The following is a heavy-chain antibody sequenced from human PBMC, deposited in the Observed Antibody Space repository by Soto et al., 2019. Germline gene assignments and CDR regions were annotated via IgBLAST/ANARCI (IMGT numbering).Heavy chain of an antibody. CDR3: TRPWFGELPYYPHYYYYMDV. V-gene: IGHV3-73*01. CDR1: GFTFSGSA. D-gene: IGHD3-10*01. J-gene: IGHJ6*03. CDR2: IRSKANSYAT. Sequence: PGGSLRLSCAASGFTFSGSAMHWVRQASGKGLEWVGRIRSKANSYATAYAASVKGRFTISRDDSKNTAYLQMNSLKTEDTAVYYCTRPWFGELPYYPHYYYYMDVWGKGTTVTVSS.